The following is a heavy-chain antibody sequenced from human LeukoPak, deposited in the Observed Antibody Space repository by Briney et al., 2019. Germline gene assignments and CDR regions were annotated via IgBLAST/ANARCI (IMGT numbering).Heavy chain of an antibody. V-gene: IGHV4-59*01. CDR2: IYYSGST. D-gene: IGHD3-10*01. CDR3: ARVVRGRTPSTLFKLTYYYYYYMDV. J-gene: IGHJ6*03. Sequence: SETLSLTCTVSGGSISSYYWSWIRQPPGKGLEWIGYIYYSGSTNYNPSLKSRVTISVDTSKNQFSLKLSSVTAADTAVYYCARVVRGRTPSTLFKLTYYYYYYMDVWGKGTTVTISS. CDR1: GGSISSYY.